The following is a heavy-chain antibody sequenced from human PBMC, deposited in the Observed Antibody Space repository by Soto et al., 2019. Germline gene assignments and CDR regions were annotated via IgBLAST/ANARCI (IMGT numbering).Heavy chain of an antibody. V-gene: IGHV4-59*08. J-gene: IGHJ4*02. CDR2: IYYSGST. CDR1: GGSSSSYY. Sequence: SGTVSLTCTVSGGSSSSYYWSWIRQPPGKGLEWIGYIYYSGSTNYNPSLKSRVTISVDTSKNQFSLKLSSVTAADTAVYYCASLDILTGYSPVYCFDYWGQGTLVTVSS. D-gene: IGHD3-9*01. CDR3: ASLDILTGYSPVYCFDY.